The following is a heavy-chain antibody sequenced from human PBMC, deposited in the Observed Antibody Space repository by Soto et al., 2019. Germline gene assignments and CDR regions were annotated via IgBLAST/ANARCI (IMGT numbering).Heavy chain of an antibody. CDR2: ISGSGGST. V-gene: IGHV3-23*01. Sequence: GGSLRLSCAASGFTFSSYAMSWVRQAPGKGLEWVSAISGSGGSTYHADSVKGRFTISRDNSKNTLYLQMNSLRAEDTAVYYCARTTFPPDYGDYVGEDYWGQGTLVTVSS. J-gene: IGHJ4*02. CDR1: GFTFSSYA. CDR3: ARTTFPPDYGDYVGEDY. D-gene: IGHD4-17*01.